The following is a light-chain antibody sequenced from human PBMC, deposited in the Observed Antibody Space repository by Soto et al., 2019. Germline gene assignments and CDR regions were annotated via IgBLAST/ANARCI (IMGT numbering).Light chain of an antibody. CDR3: KSYAGSNTYV. J-gene: IGLJ1*01. CDR2: EVV. CDR1: KNDIGVYDF. V-gene: IGLV2-8*01. Sequence: ALTQPPSASGSPGQSVTISCTGTKNDIGVYDFVSWYQHHPGKAPRLIIYEVVQRPSGVPDRFSGSKSGNTASLTVSGLQAADEADCFCKSYAGSNTYVFGSGTKVTVL.